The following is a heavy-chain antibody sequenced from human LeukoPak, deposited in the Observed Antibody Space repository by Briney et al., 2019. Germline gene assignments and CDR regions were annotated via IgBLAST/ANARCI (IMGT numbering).Heavy chain of an antibody. V-gene: IGHV3-66*01. J-gene: IGHJ4*02. D-gene: IGHD2-2*01. Sequence: GGSLRLSCAASGFTVSSNYMSWVRQAPGKGLEWVSVIYSGGSTYYADSVKGRFTISRDNSKNTLYLRMNSLRAEDTAVYYCARDSRSVVVPAAIRANFNYWSQGTLVTVSS. CDR2: IYSGGST. CDR1: GFTVSSNY. CDR3: ARDSRSVVVPAAIRANFNY.